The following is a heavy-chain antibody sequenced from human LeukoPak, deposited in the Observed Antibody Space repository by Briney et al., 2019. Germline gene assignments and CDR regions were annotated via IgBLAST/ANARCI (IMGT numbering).Heavy chain of an antibody. J-gene: IGHJ4*02. CDR3: ARRRGARGPFDY. CDR2: INHSGST. D-gene: IGHD1-26*01. V-gene: IGHV4-34*01. CDR1: GGSFSGYY. Sequence: SETLSLTCAVYGGSFSGYYWSWIRQPPGKGLEWIGEINHSGSTNYNPSLKSRVTISVDTSKNQFSLKLSSVTAADTAVYYCARRRGARGPFDYWGRGTLVTVSS.